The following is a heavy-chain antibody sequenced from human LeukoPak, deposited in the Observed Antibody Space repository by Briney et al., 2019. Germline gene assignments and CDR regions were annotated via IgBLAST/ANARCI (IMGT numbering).Heavy chain of an antibody. V-gene: IGHV1-69*04. D-gene: IGHD3-22*01. Sequence: SVKVSCKASGGTFSSYAISWVRQAPGQELEWMGRIIPILGIANYAQKFQGRVTITADKSTSTAYMELSSLRSEDTAVYYCARVTAPYYYDSSGYPPDYWGQGTLVTVSS. CDR1: GGTFSSYA. CDR3: ARVTAPYYYDSSGYPPDY. J-gene: IGHJ4*02. CDR2: IIPILGIA.